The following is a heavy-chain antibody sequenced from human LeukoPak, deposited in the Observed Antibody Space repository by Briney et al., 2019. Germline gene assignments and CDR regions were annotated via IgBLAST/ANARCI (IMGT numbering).Heavy chain of an antibody. V-gene: IGHV3-72*01. CDR3: SRVTRGWFDP. CDR2: TRNKANSYTT. J-gene: IGHJ5*02. D-gene: IGHD2-2*01. CDR1: GFTFSDHY. Sequence: PGGSLRLSCAASGFTFSDHYMDWVRQAPGKGLEWVGRTRNKANSYTTEYAASVKGRFTISRDDSKNSLYLQINSLKTEDTAVYYCSRVTRGWFDPWGQGTLVTVSS.